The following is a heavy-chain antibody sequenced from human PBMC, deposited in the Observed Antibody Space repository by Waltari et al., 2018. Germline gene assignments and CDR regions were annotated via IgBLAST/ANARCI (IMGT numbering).Heavy chain of an antibody. CDR1: GFTFSSYS. Sequence: EVQLVESGGGLVQPGGSLRLSCAASGFTFSSYSMNWVRQAPGKGLEWVSYISSSSSTIYYADSVKGRFTISRDNAKNSLYLQMNSLRAEDTAVYYCTGSYYYYYYMDVWGKGTTVTISS. J-gene: IGHJ6*03. V-gene: IGHV3-48*04. CDR3: TGSYYYYYYMDV. CDR2: ISSSSSTI.